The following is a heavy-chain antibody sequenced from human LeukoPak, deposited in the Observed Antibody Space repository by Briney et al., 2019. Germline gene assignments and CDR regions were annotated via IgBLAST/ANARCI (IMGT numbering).Heavy chain of an antibody. V-gene: IGHV3-7*01. D-gene: IGHD4-23*01. CDR3: ARDVGNSGIDY. CDR2: IKQDGSEK. Sequence: GGSLGLSCAASRFTFSNYWMSWVRQAPGKGLEWVANIKQDGSEKYYGDSVRGRFTISRDNAKNSLYLQMNSLRAVDTAVYYCARDVGNSGIDYWGQGTLVTVSS. J-gene: IGHJ4*02. CDR1: RFTFSNYW.